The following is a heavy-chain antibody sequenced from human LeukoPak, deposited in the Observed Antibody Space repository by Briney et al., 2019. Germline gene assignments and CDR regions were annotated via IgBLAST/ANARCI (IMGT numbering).Heavy chain of an antibody. CDR3: ARVPHAMVRGVIITEFYFDY. Sequence: PGGSLRLSCAASGLTFSSYSMNWVRQAPGKGLEWVSSISSSSNYIYYADSVKGRFTISRDNAKNSLYLQMDSLRAEDTAVYYCARVPHAMVRGVIITEFYFDYWGQGTLVTVSS. V-gene: IGHV3-21*01. D-gene: IGHD3-10*01. CDR1: GLTFSSYS. J-gene: IGHJ4*02. CDR2: ISSSSNYI.